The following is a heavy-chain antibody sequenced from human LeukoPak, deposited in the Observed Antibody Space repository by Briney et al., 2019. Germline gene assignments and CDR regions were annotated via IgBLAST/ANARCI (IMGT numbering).Heavy chain of an antibody. J-gene: IGHJ4*02. CDR2: INHSGST. Sequence: SETLSLTCAVYGGSFSGYYWSWIRQPPGKGLEWIGEINHSGSTNYNPSLKSRVTISVDMSKNQFSLKLSSVTAADTAVYYCARGPAYYGSGRDYFDYWGQGTLVTVSS. CDR3: ARGPAYYGSGRDYFDY. CDR1: GGSFSGYY. V-gene: IGHV4-34*01. D-gene: IGHD3-10*01.